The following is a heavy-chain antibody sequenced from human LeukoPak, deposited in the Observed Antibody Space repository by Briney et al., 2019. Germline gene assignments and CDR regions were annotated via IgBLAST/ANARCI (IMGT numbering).Heavy chain of an antibody. CDR2: ISSSSSYI. J-gene: IGHJ6*03. CDR1: GFTFSSYS. CDR3: ARESYSYPYYYYYCMDV. D-gene: IGHD5-18*01. V-gene: IGHV3-21*01. Sequence: GGSLRLSCAASGFTFSSYSMNWVRQAPGKGLEWVSSISSSSSYIYYADSVKGRFTISRDNAKNSLYLQMNSLRAEDTAVYYCARESYSYPYYYYYCMDVWGKGTTVTVSS.